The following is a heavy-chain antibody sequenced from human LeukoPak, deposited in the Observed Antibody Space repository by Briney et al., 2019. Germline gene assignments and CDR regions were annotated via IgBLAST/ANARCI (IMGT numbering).Heavy chain of an antibody. Sequence: GGSLRLSCAASGFTFSSFGMHWVRQAPGKGLEWVAVIWYDGSNKYYADSVKGRFTISRDNSKNTLYLQMNGLRAEDTAVYYCARDNFLTVTTRKSNWFDPWGQGTLVTVSS. J-gene: IGHJ5*02. CDR2: IWYDGSNK. CDR1: GFTFSSFG. V-gene: IGHV3-33*01. D-gene: IGHD4-17*01. CDR3: ARDNFLTVTTRKSNWFDP.